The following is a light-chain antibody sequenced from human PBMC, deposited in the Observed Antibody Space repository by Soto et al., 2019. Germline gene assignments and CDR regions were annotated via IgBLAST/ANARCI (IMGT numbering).Light chain of an antibody. Sequence: QYALTQPRSVSGSHGQSVTISCTGTSSNVGAYNYVSWYQQYPGKGPRLMIYDVSKWPSGVPDRCSGSKSGNTASLTISGLQAEDEADYYCCSYAGNSLGVFGGGTKLTVL. CDR2: DVS. CDR1: SSNVGAYNY. CDR3: CSYAGNSLGV. J-gene: IGLJ3*02. V-gene: IGLV2-11*01.